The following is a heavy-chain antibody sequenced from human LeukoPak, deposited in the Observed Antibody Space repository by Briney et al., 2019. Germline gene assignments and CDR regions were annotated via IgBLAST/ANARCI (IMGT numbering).Heavy chain of an antibody. CDR3: AACYDSSGYYDY. J-gene: IGHJ4*02. CDR2: IYSGGST. D-gene: IGHD3-22*01. V-gene: IGHV3-53*01. CDR1: GFTFSSYS. Sequence: GGSLRLSCAASGFTFSSYSMNWVRQAPGKGLEWVSVIYSGGSTYYADSVKGRLTISRDNSKNTLYLEMNSLRAEDTAVYYCAACYDSSGYYDYWGQGALVTVSS.